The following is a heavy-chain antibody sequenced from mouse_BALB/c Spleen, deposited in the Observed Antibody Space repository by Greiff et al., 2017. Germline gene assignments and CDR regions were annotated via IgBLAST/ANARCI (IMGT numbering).Heavy chain of an antibody. CDR1: GYTFTSYW. Sequence: QVQLQQSGAELAKPGASVKMSCKASGYTFTSYWMHWVKQRPGQGLEWIGYINPSTGYTEYNQKFKDKATLTADKSSSTAYMQLSSLTSEDSAVYYCARSLITTVVGYWGQGTTLTVSS. CDR3: ARSLITTVVGY. D-gene: IGHD1-1*01. V-gene: IGHV1-7*01. J-gene: IGHJ2*01. CDR2: INPSTGYT.